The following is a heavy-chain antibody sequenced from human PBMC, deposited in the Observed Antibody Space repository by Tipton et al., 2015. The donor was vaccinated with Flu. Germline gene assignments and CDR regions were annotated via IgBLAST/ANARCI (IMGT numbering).Heavy chain of an antibody. CDR3: ALWFGYT. CDR2: IYSSGSA. J-gene: IGHJ5*02. CDR1: GGSISSGGYY. Sequence: TLSLTCTVSGGSISSGGYYWSWIRQPAGKGLHWIGRIYSSGSANYNPSLESRVTMSVDTSRNQFSLKLTSVTAADTAVYYCALWFGYTWGQGTLVTVSS. V-gene: IGHV4-61*02. D-gene: IGHD3-10*01.